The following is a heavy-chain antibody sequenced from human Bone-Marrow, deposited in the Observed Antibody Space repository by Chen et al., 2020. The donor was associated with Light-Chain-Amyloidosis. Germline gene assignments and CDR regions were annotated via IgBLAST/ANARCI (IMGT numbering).Heavy chain of an antibody. CDR3: ARDSGEAAADDS. CDR2: IGSNPNII. V-gene: IGHV3-48*01. J-gene: IGHJ4*02. Sequence: DVRLVESGGGLVQPGGSLRLSCAASGFTFSSYSMNWVRQAPGKGLEWISYIGSNPNIIFCADSVKGRFTIYRDNAKNSLYLQMHSLRAEDTAVYYCARDSGEAAADDSWGQGTLVTVSS. CDR1: GFTFSSYS. D-gene: IGHD6-25*01.